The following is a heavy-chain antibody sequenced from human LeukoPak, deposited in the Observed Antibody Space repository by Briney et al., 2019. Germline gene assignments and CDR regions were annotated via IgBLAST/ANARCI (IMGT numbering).Heavy chain of an antibody. CDR1: GGSISSYY. J-gene: IGHJ4*02. D-gene: IGHD5-12*01. CDR3: ARQRFSGRGSPFDY. V-gene: IGHV4-59*08. CDR2: IYYSGST. Sequence: SETLSLTCTVSGGSISSYYWSWIWQPPGKGLEWIGYIYYSGSTNYNPSLKSRVTISVDTSKNQFSLKLSSVTAADTAVYYCARQRFSGRGSPFDYWGQGTLVTVSS.